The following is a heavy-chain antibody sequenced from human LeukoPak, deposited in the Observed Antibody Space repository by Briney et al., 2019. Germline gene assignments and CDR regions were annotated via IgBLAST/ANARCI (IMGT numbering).Heavy chain of an antibody. CDR1: GYSFTSYW. V-gene: IGHV5-51*01. J-gene: IGHJ4*02. CDR2: IYPGDSDT. D-gene: IGHD6-19*01. Sequence: GESLKISCKASGYSFTSYWIGWVRQMPGKGLEWMGIIYPGDSDTRYSPSFQGQVTISADKSISTAYLQWSSLKASDTAMYYCARRLGYSSGWYADYCDYWGQGTLVTASS. CDR3: ARRLGYSSGWYADYCDY.